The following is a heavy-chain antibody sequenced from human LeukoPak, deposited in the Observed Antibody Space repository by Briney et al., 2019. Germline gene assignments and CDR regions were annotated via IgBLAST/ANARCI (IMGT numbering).Heavy chain of an antibody. D-gene: IGHD3/OR15-3a*01. CDR1: GGSISSGGYS. CDR2: IYYSGST. J-gene: IGHJ3*02. Sequence: SETLSLTCAVSGGSISSGGYSWSWIRQPPGKGLEWIGYIYYSGSTNYNPSLKSRVTISVDTSKNQFSLKLSSVTAADTAVYYCARERTQHDAFDIWGQGTMVTVSS. CDR3: ARERTQHDAFDI. V-gene: IGHV4-61*08.